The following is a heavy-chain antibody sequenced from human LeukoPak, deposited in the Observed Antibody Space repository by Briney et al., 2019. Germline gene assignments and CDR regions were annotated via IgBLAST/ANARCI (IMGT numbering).Heavy chain of an antibody. CDR2: INPNSGGT. V-gene: IGHV1-2*02. Sequence: ASVKASCKASGYTFTGYYMHWVRQAPGQGLEWMGWINPNSGGTNYAQKFQGRVTMTRDTSISTAYMELSRLRSDDTAVYYCARALRGRYCSGGSCYGIFDYWGQGTLVTVSS. CDR1: GYTFTGYY. CDR3: ARALRGRYCSGGSCYGIFDY. D-gene: IGHD2-15*01. J-gene: IGHJ4*02.